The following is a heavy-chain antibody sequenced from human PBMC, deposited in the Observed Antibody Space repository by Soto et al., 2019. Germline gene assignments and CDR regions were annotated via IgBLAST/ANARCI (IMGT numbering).Heavy chain of an antibody. J-gene: IGHJ6*03. Sequence: SEPLSLTCTVSGDSISRCGYYWSWIRQHPGKGQEWIGYIYYSGSTYYNPSLKSRVTISVDTSKNQFSLKLSSVTAADTAVYYCARDYHDYGDYSNYYYYMDVWGKETTVTVSS. V-gene: IGHV4-31*03. CDR3: ARDYHDYGDYSNYYYYMDV. CDR1: GDSISRCGYY. CDR2: IYYSGST. D-gene: IGHD4-17*01.